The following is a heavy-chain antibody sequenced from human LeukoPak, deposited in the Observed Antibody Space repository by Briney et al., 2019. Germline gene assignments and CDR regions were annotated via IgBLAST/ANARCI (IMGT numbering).Heavy chain of an antibody. Sequence: GGSLRLSCAASGFTFSSYGMHWVRQAPGKGLEWVAVISYDGSNKYYADSVKGRFTISRDNSKNTLYLQMNSLRAEDTAVYHCAKGLGSWYGGGHYYGMDVWGQGTTVTVSS. D-gene: IGHD6-13*01. CDR3: AKGLGSWYGGGHYYGMDV. V-gene: IGHV3-30*18. CDR1: GFTFSSYG. J-gene: IGHJ6*02. CDR2: ISYDGSNK.